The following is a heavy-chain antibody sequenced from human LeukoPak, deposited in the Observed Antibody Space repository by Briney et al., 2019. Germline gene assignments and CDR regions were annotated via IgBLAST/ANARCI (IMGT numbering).Heavy chain of an antibody. J-gene: IGHJ5*02. Sequence: SETLSLTCAVYGGSFSGYYWSWIRQPPGKGLEWIGEINHSGSTSYNPSLKSRVTISVDTSKNQFSLKLSSVTAADTAVYYCARVWKTYYYGSGSYRSWFDPWGQGTLVTVSS. CDR1: GGSFSGYY. CDR3: ARVWKTYYYGSGSYRSWFDP. CDR2: INHSGST. V-gene: IGHV4-34*01. D-gene: IGHD3-10*01.